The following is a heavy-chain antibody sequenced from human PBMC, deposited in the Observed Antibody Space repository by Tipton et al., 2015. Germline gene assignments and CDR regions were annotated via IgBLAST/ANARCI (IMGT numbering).Heavy chain of an antibody. Sequence: GLVKPSQTLSLTCAISGDSVSSNIAAWSWIRQSPSGGLEWLARTYYRSKWFHDYAVSVQGRVTINPDTSKNQVSLQMNSVTPEDTAVYYCARRCGADCYWGYYFDHWGQGTLVNVSS. CDR1: GDSVSSNIAA. J-gene: IGHJ4*02. V-gene: IGHV6-1*01. CDR2: TYYRSKWFH. D-gene: IGHD2-21*01. CDR3: ARRCGADCYWGYYFDH.